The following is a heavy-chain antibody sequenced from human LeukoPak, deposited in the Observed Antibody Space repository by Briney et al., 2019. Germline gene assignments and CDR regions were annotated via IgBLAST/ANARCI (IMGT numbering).Heavy chain of an antibody. CDR2: IYYSGST. CDR3: ARDSPYDSSGYYRDY. V-gene: IGHV4-59*11. D-gene: IGHD3-22*01. J-gene: IGHJ4*02. Sequence: SETLSLTCTVSGGSISSHYWSWIRQPPGKGLEWIGYIYYSGSTNYNPSLKSRVTMSADTSKNHFSLKLSSVTAADTAVYYCARDSPYDSSGYYRDYWGQGTLVTVSS. CDR1: GGSISSHY.